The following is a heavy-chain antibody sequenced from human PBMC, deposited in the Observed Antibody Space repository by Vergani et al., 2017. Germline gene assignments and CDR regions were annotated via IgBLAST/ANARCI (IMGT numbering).Heavy chain of an antibody. CDR3: AKPAVGELLLGAEDFQH. J-gene: IGHJ1*01. CDR1: GFTFSSYG. Sequence: QVQLVESGGGVVQPGRSLRLSCAASGFTFSSYGMHWVRQAPGKGLEWVAVISYDGSNKYYADSVKGRFTISRDNSKNTLYLQMNSLRAEDTAVYYCAKPAVGELLLGAEDFQHWGQGTLVTVSS. V-gene: IGHV3-30*18. CDR2: ISYDGSNK. D-gene: IGHD1-26*01.